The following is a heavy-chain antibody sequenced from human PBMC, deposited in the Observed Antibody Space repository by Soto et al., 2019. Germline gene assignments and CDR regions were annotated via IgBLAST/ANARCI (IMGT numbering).Heavy chain of an antibody. J-gene: IGHJ6*04. D-gene: IGHD6-13*01. Sequence: SETLSLTCTASGGSLSSYYWCWIRQPAGKGLEWIGRIYTSGSTNYNPSLKSRVTMSVDTSKNQFPLKLSSVTAADTAVYYCGRDIKGIAAAGSLYYYGMDVWGKGTTVSVSS. CDR2: IYTSGST. CDR3: GRDIKGIAAAGSLYYYGMDV. V-gene: IGHV4-4*07. CDR1: GGSLSSYY.